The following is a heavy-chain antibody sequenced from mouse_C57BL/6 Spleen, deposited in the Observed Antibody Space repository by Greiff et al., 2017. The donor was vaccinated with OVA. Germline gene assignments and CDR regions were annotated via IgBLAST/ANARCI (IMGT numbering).Heavy chain of an antibody. V-gene: IGHV1-18*01. CDR1: GYTFTDYN. Sequence: EVKLQQSGPELVKPGASVKIPCKASGYTFTDYNMDWVKQSHGKSLEWIGDINPNNGGTIYNQKFKGKATLTVDKSSSTAYMELRSLTSEDTAVYYCARRYYGNYEFAYWGQGTLVTVSA. J-gene: IGHJ3*01. D-gene: IGHD2-1*01. CDR3: ARRYYGNYEFAY. CDR2: INPNNGGT.